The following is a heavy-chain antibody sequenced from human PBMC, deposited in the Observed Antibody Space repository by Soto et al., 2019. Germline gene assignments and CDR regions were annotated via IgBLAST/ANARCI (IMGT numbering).Heavy chain of an antibody. CDR3: ARQSPYYESTDTEFDY. CDR1: GASVSGNSAA. Sequence: SQPLSLTCAISGASVSGNSAAWNWIRQSPSRGLEWLGRTYYRSKWYNDYAVSVKSRITVTPDTSKNQFSLHLNSVTPEDTAVYYCARQSPYYESTDTEFDYWRQGDVVTVAT. D-gene: IGHD3-3*01. V-gene: IGHV6-1*01. J-gene: IGHJ4*02. CDR2: TYYRSKWYN.